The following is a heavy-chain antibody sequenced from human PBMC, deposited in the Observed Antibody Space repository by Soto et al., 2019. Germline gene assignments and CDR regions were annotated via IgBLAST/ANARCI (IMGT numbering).Heavy chain of an antibody. J-gene: IGHJ4*01. CDR3: TTDSYSTIIIVRFDY. CDR2: IKSKTDGGTT. Sequence: GGSLRLSCAASGFTFSNAWINWVRQAPGKGLEWVGRIKSKTDGGTTDYAETVKGRFAISRDDSNNMVYLQMNSLKIEDTAVYYCTTDSYSTIIIVRFDYWGHGTLVTVSS. V-gene: IGHV3-15*07. D-gene: IGHD3-22*01. CDR1: GFTFSNAW.